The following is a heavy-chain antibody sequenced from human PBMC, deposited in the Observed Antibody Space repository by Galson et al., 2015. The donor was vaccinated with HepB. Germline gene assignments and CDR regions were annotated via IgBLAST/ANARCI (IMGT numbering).Heavy chain of an antibody. CDR3: ARGRSARYSSSWYPVLFDY. CDR2: IYYGGNT. V-gene: IGHV4-30-4*01. J-gene: IGHJ4*02. Sequence: TLSLTCTVSGSSISSGDYYWRWIRQPPRKGLEWIGYIYYGGNTYYNPSLKSRVTISVDTSKNQFSLKLSSVTAADTAVYYCARGRSARYSSSWYPVLFDYWGQGTLVTVSS. CDR1: GSSISSGDYY. D-gene: IGHD6-13*01.